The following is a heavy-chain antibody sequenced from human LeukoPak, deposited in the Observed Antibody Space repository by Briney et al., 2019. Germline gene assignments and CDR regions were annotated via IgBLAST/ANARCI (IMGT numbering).Heavy chain of an antibody. CDR1: GFTFGDYA. Sequence: GGSLRLSCTASGFTFGDYAMSWFRQAPGKGLEWVGFIRSKAYGGTTEYAASVKCRFTISRDESKSIAYLQMNSLKTEDTGVYYCTIVRNDYLWGSYRYDYWGQGTLVTDSS. D-gene: IGHD3-16*02. J-gene: IGHJ4*02. CDR3: TIVRNDYLWGSYRYDY. CDR2: IRSKAYGGTT. V-gene: IGHV3-49*03.